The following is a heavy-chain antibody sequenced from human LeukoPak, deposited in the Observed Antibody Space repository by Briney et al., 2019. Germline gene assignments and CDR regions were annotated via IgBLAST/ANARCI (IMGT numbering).Heavy chain of an antibody. CDR2: MNPNSGNT. CDR1: GYTLTSYD. D-gene: IGHD6-13*01. J-gene: IGHJ6*03. Sequence: ASVKLYCKASGYTLTSYDINWVRQATAQGLERMGWMNPNSGNTGYAQKFQGRVTITRNTSISTAYMELSSLRSEDTAVYYWARGRIAAADVYYYYYMDVWGKGTTVTVSS. V-gene: IGHV1-8*03. CDR3: ARGRIAAADVYYYYYMDV.